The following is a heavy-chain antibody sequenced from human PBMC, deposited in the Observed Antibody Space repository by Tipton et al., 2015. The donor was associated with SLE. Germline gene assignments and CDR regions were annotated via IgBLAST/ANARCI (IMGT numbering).Heavy chain of an antibody. CDR2: FVHSGSS. J-gene: IGHJ4*02. V-gene: IGHV4-38-2*01. CDR1: VYSISRSLY. Sequence: TLSLTCAVSVYSISRSLYWGWIRPTPGKGLEWIGSFVHSGSSFYNPSLKSRVSISADTSKNAFSLRVNSVTAADTAVYYCARGGVTLFGVVTSDYWGQGTLVTVSS. CDR3: ARGGVTLFGVVTSDY. D-gene: IGHD3-3*01.